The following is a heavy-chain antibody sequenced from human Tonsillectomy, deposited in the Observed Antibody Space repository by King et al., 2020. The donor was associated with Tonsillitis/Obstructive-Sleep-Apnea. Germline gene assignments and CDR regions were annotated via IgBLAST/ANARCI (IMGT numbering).Heavy chain of an antibody. CDR1: GFTFSDYY. Sequence: VQLVESGGGLVKPGGSLRLSCAASGFTFSDYYMTWIRQAPGKGLEWVSYISSSSSYTNYADSVKGRFTISRDNAKNSLYLQMNSLRAEDTAVYYCGGGAITASTGAFHTWGQETMVTVSS. V-gene: IGHV3-11*05. CDR2: ISSSSSYT. J-gene: IGHJ3*02. CDR3: GGGAITASTGAFHT. D-gene: IGHD1-26*01.